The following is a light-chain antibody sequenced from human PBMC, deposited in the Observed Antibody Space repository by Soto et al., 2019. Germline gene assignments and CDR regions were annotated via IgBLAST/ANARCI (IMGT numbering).Light chain of an antibody. CDR2: DVS. CDR3: CSYAGSYIWV. Sequence: QSALTQPRSVSGSPGQSVTISCTGTSSDVGGYNYVSWYQQHPGKAPKFIIYDVSKRPSGVPDRFSGSKSGNTASLTISGLQAEHEADYYCCSYAGSYIWVFGGGTKLTVL. V-gene: IGLV2-11*01. CDR1: SSDVGGYNY. J-gene: IGLJ3*02.